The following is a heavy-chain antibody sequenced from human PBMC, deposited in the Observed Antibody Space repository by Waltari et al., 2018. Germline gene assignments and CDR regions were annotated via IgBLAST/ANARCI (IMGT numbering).Heavy chain of an antibody. J-gene: IGHJ6*02. D-gene: IGHD1-1*01. CDR1: GGFISSYY. V-gene: IGHV4-59*01. CDR3: ARVASNWVVQYGLEV. Sequence: QVQLQESGPGLVKPSETLSLTCTVSGGFISSYYWSWIRQAQGKGLEWIGFIYNGGTTKYNPSLKSRATISVDTSKNQFYLNLTSVTTADSALYYCARVASNWVVQYGLEVWGQWTTVTVSS. CDR2: IYNGGTT.